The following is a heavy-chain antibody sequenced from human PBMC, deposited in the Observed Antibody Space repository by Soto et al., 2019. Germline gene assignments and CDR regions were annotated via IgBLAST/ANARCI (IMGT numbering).Heavy chain of an antibody. CDR2: ISAYNGNT. CDR3: ARDPGLYLDY. J-gene: IGHJ4*02. V-gene: IGHV1-18*01. CDR1: GGTFSSYT. Sequence: ASVKVSCKASGGTFSSYTISWVRQAPGQGLEWMGWISAYNGNTNYAQKLQGRVTMTTDTSTSTAYMELRSLRSDDTAVYYCARDPGLYLDYWGQGTLVTVSS.